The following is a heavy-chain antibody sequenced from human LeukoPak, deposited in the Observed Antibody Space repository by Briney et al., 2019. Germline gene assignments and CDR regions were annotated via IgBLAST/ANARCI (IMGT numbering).Heavy chain of an antibody. Sequence: KTSETLSLTCTVSGVSINSHYLNWIRQPPGKGLEWIGEINHSGSTNYNPSLKSRVTISVDTSKNQFSLKLSSVTAADTAVYYCARLGALAIDDWGQGTLVTVSS. V-gene: IGHV4-34*01. CDR2: INHSGST. D-gene: IGHD3-3*01. CDR1: GVSINSHY. J-gene: IGHJ4*02. CDR3: ARLGALAIDD.